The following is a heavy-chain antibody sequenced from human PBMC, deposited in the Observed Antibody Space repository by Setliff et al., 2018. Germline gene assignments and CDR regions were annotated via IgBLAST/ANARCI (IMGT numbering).Heavy chain of an antibody. D-gene: IGHD6-25*01. CDR1: GFTFSTYN. CDR2: ISFSSSTI. CDR3: ARSRRPRRLQSDFDH. Sequence: GGSLRLSCAASGFTFSTYNMNWVRQAPGKGLEWVSYISFSSSTIYYADSVKGRFTISRDNAKNSVFLQMNSLRGEDTAVYYCARSRRPRRLQSDFDHWGQGTLVTVSS. V-gene: IGHV3-48*01. J-gene: IGHJ4*02.